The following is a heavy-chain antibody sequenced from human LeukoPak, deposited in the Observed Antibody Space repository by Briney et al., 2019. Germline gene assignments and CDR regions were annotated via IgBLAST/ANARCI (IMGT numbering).Heavy chain of an antibody. Sequence: SETLSLTCTVSGGSISSGSYYWSWIRQPAGKGLEWIGRIYTSGSTNYNPSLKSRVTISVDTSKNQFSLKLSSVTAADTAVYYCARDALIAAALDYWGQGTLVTVSS. CDR3: ARDALIAAALDY. CDR1: GGSISSGSYY. CDR2: IYTSGST. V-gene: IGHV4-61*02. D-gene: IGHD6-13*01. J-gene: IGHJ4*02.